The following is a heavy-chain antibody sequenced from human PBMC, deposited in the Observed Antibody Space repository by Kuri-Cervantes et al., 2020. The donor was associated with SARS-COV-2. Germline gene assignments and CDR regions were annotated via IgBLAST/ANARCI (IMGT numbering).Heavy chain of an antibody. CDR3: ARGAVAALYY. Sequence: GESPKISCAASGFTFTSYGISWVRQAPGQGLEWMGWISAYNGNTNYAQKLQGRVTMTTDTSTSTAYMELRSLRSDDTAVYYCARGAVAALYYWGQGTLVTVSS. D-gene: IGHD6-19*01. V-gene: IGHV1-18*01. J-gene: IGHJ4*02. CDR1: GFTFTSYG. CDR2: ISAYNGNT.